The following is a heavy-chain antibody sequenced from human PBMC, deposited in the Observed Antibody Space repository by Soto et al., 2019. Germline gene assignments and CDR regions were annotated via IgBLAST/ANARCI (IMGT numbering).Heavy chain of an antibody. J-gene: IGHJ4*02. CDR1: GFTFSSYA. Sequence: PGGSLRLSCAASGFTFSSYAMHWVRQAPGKGLEWVAVISYDGSNKYYVDSVKGRFTISRDNSKNTLYLQMNSLRAEDTAVYYCARDGIVGATTVRFFDYWGQGTLVTVSS. V-gene: IGHV3-30-3*01. CDR3: ARDGIVGATTVRFFDY. D-gene: IGHD1-26*01. CDR2: ISYDGSNK.